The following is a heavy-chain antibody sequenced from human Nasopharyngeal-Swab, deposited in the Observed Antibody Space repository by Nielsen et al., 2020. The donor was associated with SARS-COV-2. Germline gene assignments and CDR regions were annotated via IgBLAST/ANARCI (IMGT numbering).Heavy chain of an antibody. CDR1: GSSFTSYW. CDR2: IDPSDSYT. V-gene: IGHV5-10-1*01. CDR3: ARLGYCSSTSCPYNWFDP. J-gene: IGHJ5*02. Sequence: GESLKISCQGSGSSFTSYWIAWVRQMPGKGLEWMGRIDPSDSYTNYSPSFQGHVTISADKSISTAYLQWSSLKASDTAMYYCARLGYCSSTSCPYNWFDPWGQGTLVTVSS. D-gene: IGHD2-2*01.